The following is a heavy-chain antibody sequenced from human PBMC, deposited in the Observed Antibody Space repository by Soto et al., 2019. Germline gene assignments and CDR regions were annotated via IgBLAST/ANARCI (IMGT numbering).Heavy chain of an antibody. J-gene: IGHJ3*02. CDR1: GGTFSSYT. Sequence: QVQLVQSGAEVKTPGSSVNVSCKASGGTFSSYTISWVRQAPGQGLEWVGRIIPILGITNYAQEFQGRVTITADKPTNTAYMELNSLRSEDTPVYYCARSSYSSSSKAFDIWGQGSMVTVSS. V-gene: IGHV1-69*02. D-gene: IGHD6-6*01. CDR2: IIPILGIT. CDR3: ARSSYSSSSKAFDI.